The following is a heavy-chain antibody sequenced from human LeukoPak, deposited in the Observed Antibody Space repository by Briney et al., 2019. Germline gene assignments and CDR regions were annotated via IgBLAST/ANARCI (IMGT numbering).Heavy chain of an antibody. CDR3: ARVTYYDSSGLIDY. Sequence: ASVKVSCKASGYIFTGYYMLWVRQAPGQGLEWMGWINPNSGGTNYAQKFQGRVTMTRDTSISTAYMELSRLRSDDTAVYYCARVTYYDSSGLIDYWGQGTLVTVSS. V-gene: IGHV1-2*02. J-gene: IGHJ4*02. D-gene: IGHD3-22*01. CDR1: GYIFTGYY. CDR2: INPNSGGT.